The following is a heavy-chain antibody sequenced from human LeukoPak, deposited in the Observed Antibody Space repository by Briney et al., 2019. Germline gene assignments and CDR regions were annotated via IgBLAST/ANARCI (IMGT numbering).Heavy chain of an antibody. CDR3: ARGPTLKYFHH. V-gene: IGHV4-39*01. J-gene: IGHJ1*01. Sequence: SETLSLTCTVSGGSISSTTYYWGWIRQPPGKGLEWIGTIYYSGTTYYNPSLKSRVTISVDTSKNQFSLELSSMTAADTALYYCARGPTLKYFHHWGQGALVSVSS. CDR2: IYYSGTT. CDR1: GGSISSTTYY.